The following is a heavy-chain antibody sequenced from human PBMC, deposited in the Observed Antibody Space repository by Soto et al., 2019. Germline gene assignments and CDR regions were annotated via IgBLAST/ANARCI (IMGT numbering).Heavy chain of an antibody. J-gene: IGHJ4*02. D-gene: IGHD1-1*01. Sequence: QITLKESGPTLVEPTQTLTLTCTFSGFSVTTDGVGVGWIREPPGKALEWLALIFWDDVTRYSPSLKNRLNITRDTSKYQVVLTMTNMDPLNTATYYCVHSPGRVQFDYWGQGTLVTVSS. V-gene: IGHV2-5*02. CDR1: GFSVTTDGVG. CDR2: IFWDDVT. CDR3: VHSPGRVQFDY.